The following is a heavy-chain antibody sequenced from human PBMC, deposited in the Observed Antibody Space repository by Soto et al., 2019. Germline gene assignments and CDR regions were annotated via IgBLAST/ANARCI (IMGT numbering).Heavy chain of an antibody. CDR3: ARHRLGRTPYYMDV. CDR2: IYYSGST. D-gene: IGHD2-15*01. J-gene: IGHJ6*03. CDR1: GGSISSSSYY. V-gene: IGHV4-39*01. Sequence: SETLSLTCTVSGGSISSSSYYWGWIRQPPGKGLEWIGSIYYSGSTYYNPSLKSRVTISVDTSKNQFSLKLSSVTAADTAVYYCARHRLGRTPYYMDVWGKGTTVTVSS.